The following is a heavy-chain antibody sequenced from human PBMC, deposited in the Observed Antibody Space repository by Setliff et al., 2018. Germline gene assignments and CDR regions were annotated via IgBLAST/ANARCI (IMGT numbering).Heavy chain of an antibody. J-gene: IGHJ4*02. V-gene: IGHV4-39*01. CDR2: IYYRGDT. CDR1: GDSISSAGYY. D-gene: IGHD1-1*01. CDR3: ARTGTYRYFDY. Sequence: SETLSLTCTVSGDSISSAGYYWGWIRQPPGKGLEWIGRIYYRGDTYYNASLKGRLTISVDTAQNQFSLRLTSVTAADTAVYYCARTGTYRYFDYWGQGALVTVSS.